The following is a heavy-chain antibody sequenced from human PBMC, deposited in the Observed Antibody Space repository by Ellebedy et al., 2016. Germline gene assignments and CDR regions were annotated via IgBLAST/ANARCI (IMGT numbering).Heavy chain of an antibody. CDR1: GGSFSGYY. V-gene: IGHV4-34*01. CDR2: INHSGST. J-gene: IGHJ4*02. D-gene: IGHD3-22*01. CDR3: ATLKGVGYYLIDY. Sequence: SQTLSLTCAVYGGSFSGYYWSWIRPPPGKGLEWIGEINHSGSTNYNPSLKSRVTISVDTSKNQFSLKLSSVTAADTAVYYCATLKGVGYYLIDYWGQGTLVTVSS.